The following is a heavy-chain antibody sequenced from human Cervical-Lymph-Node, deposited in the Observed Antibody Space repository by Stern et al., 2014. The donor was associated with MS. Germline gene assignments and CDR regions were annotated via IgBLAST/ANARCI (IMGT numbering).Heavy chain of an antibody. D-gene: IGHD3-16*01. V-gene: IGHV3-9*01. CDR3: AKADDYAAGIDA. CDR2: LGWNSEGR. CDR1: GFKFDDFA. J-gene: IGHJ5*02. Sequence: EVQLVESGGGMVQPGRSLRLSCEASGFKFDDFAMNWVRQAPGKGLEWVSGLGWNSEGRGYADSVQGRFTISRDNAKSSLYLQMNSLTAEDTALYYCAKADDYAAGIDAWGQGTLVVVSS.